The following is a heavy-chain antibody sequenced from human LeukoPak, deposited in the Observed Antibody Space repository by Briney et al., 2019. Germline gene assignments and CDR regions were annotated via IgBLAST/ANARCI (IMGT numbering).Heavy chain of an antibody. D-gene: IGHD3-16*01. CDR3: ARGHSRGGPYYYGMDV. CDR1: GGSISSYY. CDR2: IYYSGST. J-gene: IGHJ6*02. Sequence: SETLSLTCTVSGGSISSYYWSWIRQPPGKGLEWIGYIYYSGSTNYNPSLKSRVTISVDTSKNQFSLKLSSVTAADTAVYYCARGHSRGGPYYYGMDVWGQGTTVTVSS. V-gene: IGHV4-59*01.